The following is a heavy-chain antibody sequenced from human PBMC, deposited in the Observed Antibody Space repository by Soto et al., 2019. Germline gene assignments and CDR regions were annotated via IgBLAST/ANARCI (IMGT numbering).Heavy chain of an antibody. CDR1: VGSFSGYY. V-gene: IGHV4-34*01. J-gene: IGHJ5*02. CDR3: GRGRGKARIAVVTLGRDWFDP. CDR2: INQSGST. D-gene: IGHD2-21*02. Sequence: SGTLSITCAVNVGSFSGYYWSWLRRPPGNGLDSSGEINQSGSTNYNPSLKSRVTISVDTSKNQFSLKLSSVTAADTAVYYCGRGRGKARIAVVTLGRDWFDPWGQGTMVPVSP.